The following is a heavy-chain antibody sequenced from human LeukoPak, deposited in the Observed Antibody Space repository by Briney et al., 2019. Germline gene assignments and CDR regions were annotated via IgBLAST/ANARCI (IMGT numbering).Heavy chain of an antibody. D-gene: IGHD4-17*01. CDR2: IYYSGST. V-gene: IGHV4-39*01. CDR1: GGSISSSSYY. J-gene: IGHJ6*03. CDR3: ARQYGDYYYPIYYYYYMDV. Sequence: SETLSLTCTVSGGSISSSSYYWGWIRQPPGKGLEWIGSIYYSGSTYYNPSLKSRVTISVDTSKNQFSLKLSSVTAADTAVYYCARQYGDYYYPIYYYYYMDVWGKGTTVTISS.